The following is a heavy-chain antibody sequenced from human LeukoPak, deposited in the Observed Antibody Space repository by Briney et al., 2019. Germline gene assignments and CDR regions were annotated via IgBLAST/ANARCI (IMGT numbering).Heavy chain of an antibody. CDR3: AKDPSATVAGFAY. J-gene: IGHJ4*02. CDR1: EFTFSNAW. V-gene: IGHV3-30*18. CDR2: ISYDGSNK. D-gene: IGHD6-19*01. Sequence: PGGSLRLSCAASEFTFSNAWMSWVRQAPGKGLEWVAVISYDGSNKYYADSVKGRFTISRDNSKNTLYLQMNSLRPEDTAVNFGAKDPSATVAGFAYGGQEPLVPVSS.